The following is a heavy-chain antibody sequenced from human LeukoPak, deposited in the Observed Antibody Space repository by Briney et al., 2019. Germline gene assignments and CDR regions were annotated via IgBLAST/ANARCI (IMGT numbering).Heavy chain of an antibody. J-gene: IGHJ4*02. CDR3: ARVQLGWLIDY. CDR1: GFTFSSYS. Sequence: GGSLRLSCAASGFTFSSYSMNWVRQAPGKGLEWVSSISSSSSYIYYADSVKGRFTISRDNAKNSLYLQMNSLRAEDRAVYYCARVQLGWLIDYWGQGTLVTVSS. V-gene: IGHV3-21*01. D-gene: IGHD5-18*01. CDR2: ISSSSSYI.